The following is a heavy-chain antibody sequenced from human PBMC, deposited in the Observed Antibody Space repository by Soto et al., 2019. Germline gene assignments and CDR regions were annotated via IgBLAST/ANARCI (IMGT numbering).Heavy chain of an antibody. CDR1: GGSISSYY. V-gene: IGHV4-59*01. J-gene: IGHJ6*02. D-gene: IGHD3-3*01. Sequence: LSLTCTVSGGSISSYYWSWIRQPPGKGLEWIGYIYYSGSTNYNPSLKSRVTISVDTSKNQFSLKLSSVTAADTAVYYCARDSGLRFLEGDYYYYGMDVWGQGTTVTVSS. CDR3: ARDSGLRFLEGDYYYYGMDV. CDR2: IYYSGST.